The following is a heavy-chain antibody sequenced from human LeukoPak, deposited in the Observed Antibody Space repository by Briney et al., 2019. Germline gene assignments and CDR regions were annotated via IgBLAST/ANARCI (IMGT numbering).Heavy chain of an antibody. J-gene: IGHJ6*03. CDR3: ARAPTTSHPYYYYYYMDV. D-gene: IGHD4-11*01. CDR1: GGTFSSYA. V-gene: IGHV1-69*05. CDR2: IIPIFGTA. Sequence: SVKVSCKASGGTFSSYAISWVRQAPGQGLEWMGGIIPIFGTANYAQKFQGRVTITTDESTSTAYMELSSLRSEDTAVYYCARAPTTSHPYYYYYYMDVWGKGTTVTVSS.